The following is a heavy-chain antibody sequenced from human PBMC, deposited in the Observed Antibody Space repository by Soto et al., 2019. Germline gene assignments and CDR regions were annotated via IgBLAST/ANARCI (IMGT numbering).Heavy chain of an antibody. CDR1: GFTFRCYW. D-gene: IGHD6-19*01. V-gene: IGHV3-7*03. Sequence: WGTLRLSCSASGFTFRCYWIILSRPPALLWLEWVANIKQDGSEKYYVDSVKGRFTIPRDNAKNSLYLQMNSLRTEDTAVYYCARDWSSGWSFLDYCGQGTLGTVSS. CDR3: ARDWSSGWSFLDY. J-gene: IGHJ4*02. CDR2: IKQDGSEK.